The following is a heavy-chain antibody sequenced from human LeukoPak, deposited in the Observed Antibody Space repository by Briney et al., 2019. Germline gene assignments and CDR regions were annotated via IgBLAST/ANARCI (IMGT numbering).Heavy chain of an antibody. CDR2: IFYSGST. CDR3: ARIIAVARYMDV. Sequence: SETLSLTCTVSGGSINSNNYYWTWIRQSPGKGLEWIGTIFYSGSTYYNPSLKGRVTISADTSKNQFSLKLTSVTAADTAVYYCARIIAVARYMDVWGKGTTVTISS. V-gene: IGHV4-39*01. CDR1: GGSINSNNYY. D-gene: IGHD6-19*01. J-gene: IGHJ6*03.